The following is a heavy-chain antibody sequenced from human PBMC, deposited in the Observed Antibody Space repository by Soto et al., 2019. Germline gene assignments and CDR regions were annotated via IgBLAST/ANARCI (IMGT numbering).Heavy chain of an antibody. CDR1: GGSFSGYY. Sequence: SKTLSLTCAVYGGSFSGYYWSWIRQPPGKGLEWIGEINHSGSTNYNPSLKSRVTISVDTSKNQFSLKLSSVTAADTAVYYCARAFTNYYYYLDVSGKGTSLTVYS. CDR3: ARAFTNYYYYLDV. J-gene: IGHJ6*03. V-gene: IGHV4-34*01. CDR2: INHSGST.